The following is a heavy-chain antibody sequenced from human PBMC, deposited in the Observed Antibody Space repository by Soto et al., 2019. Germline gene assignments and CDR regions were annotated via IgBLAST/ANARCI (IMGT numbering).Heavy chain of an antibody. CDR1: GGTFSSYA. CDR3: ARDITGTTEN. Sequence: QVQLVQAGAEEKKPGPSVKVSCKASGGTFSSYAISWVRQAPGQGLEWMGGIIPIFGTANYAQKFQGRVTITADKSTSTAYMELSSLRSEGTAVYYCARDITGTTENWGQGTLVTVSS. V-gene: IGHV1-69*06. CDR2: IIPIFGTA. J-gene: IGHJ4*02. D-gene: IGHD1-7*01.